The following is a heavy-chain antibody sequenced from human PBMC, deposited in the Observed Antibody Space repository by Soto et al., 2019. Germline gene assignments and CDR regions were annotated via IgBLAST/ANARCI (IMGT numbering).Heavy chain of an antibody. J-gene: IGHJ4*02. Sequence: GASVKVSCTASGYTFTGYYMHWVRQAPGQGLEWMGWINPNSGGTNYAQKFQGWVTMTRDTSISTAYMELSRLRSDDTAVYYCARDRLVGFGGYSGYDLLYFDYWGQGTLVTVSS. CDR1: GYTFTGYY. CDR3: ARDRLVGFGGYSGYDLLYFDY. CDR2: INPNSGGT. V-gene: IGHV1-2*04. D-gene: IGHD5-12*01.